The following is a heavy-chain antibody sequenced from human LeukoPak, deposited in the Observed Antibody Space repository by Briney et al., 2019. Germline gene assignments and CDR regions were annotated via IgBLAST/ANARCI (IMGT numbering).Heavy chain of an antibody. J-gene: IGHJ4*02. D-gene: IGHD6-6*01. V-gene: IGHV3-23*01. Sequence: GGSPRLSCAASGFTFSSYAMSWVRQAPGKGLEWVSAISGSGGSTYYADSVKGRFTISRDNSKNTLYLQMNSLRAEDTAVYYCALSSSPCCFDYWGQGTLVTVSS. CDR3: ALSSSPCCFDY. CDR1: GFTFSSYA. CDR2: ISGSGGST.